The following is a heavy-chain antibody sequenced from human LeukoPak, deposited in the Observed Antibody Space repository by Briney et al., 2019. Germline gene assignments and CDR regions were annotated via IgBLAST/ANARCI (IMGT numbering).Heavy chain of an antibody. J-gene: IGHJ3*02. CDR1: GGTFSSYA. CDR2: IIPIFGTA. Sequence: ASVKVSCKASGGTFSSYAISWVRQAPGQGLEWMGGIIPIFGTANYAQRFQGRVTITTDESTSTAYMELSSLRSEDTAVYYCARRSYDSSGYLRGDIWGQGTMVTVSS. D-gene: IGHD3-22*01. V-gene: IGHV1-69*05. CDR3: ARRSYDSSGYLRGDI.